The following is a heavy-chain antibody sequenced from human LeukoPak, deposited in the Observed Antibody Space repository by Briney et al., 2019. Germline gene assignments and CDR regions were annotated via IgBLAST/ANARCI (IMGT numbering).Heavy chain of an antibody. V-gene: IGHV4-59*08. Sequence: SETLSLTCTVSGGSISSHCWSWIRQPPGKGLEWIGYIYYSGSTNYNPSLKSRVTISVDTSKKQFSLKLSSVTAADTAVYYCARHDSYDSSGYYSGYFQHWGQGTLVTVSS. CDR2: IYYSGST. CDR1: GGSISSHC. D-gene: IGHD3-22*01. CDR3: ARHDSYDSSGYYSGYFQH. J-gene: IGHJ1*01.